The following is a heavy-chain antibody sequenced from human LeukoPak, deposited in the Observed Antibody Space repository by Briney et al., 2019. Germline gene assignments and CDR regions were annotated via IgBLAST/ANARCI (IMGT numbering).Heavy chain of an antibody. D-gene: IGHD3-22*01. V-gene: IGHV3-30-3*01. CDR3: ARDSQNYFDSSGYAY. J-gene: IGHJ4*02. CDR1: GFTLSTYA. CDR2: ISYDGNNK. Sequence: GGSLRLSCAASGFTLSTYAMHWVRQAPGKGLEWVALISYDGNNKYFADSVKGRFTISRDNSKNTLYLQMNSLRAEDTAVYYCARDSQNYFDSSGYAYWGQGTLVTVSS.